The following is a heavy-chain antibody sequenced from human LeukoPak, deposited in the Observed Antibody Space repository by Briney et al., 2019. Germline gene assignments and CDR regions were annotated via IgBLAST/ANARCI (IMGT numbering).Heavy chain of an antibody. CDR2: IKQDGSEK. J-gene: IGHJ4*02. CDR1: GFIFSTYW. D-gene: IGHD2-8*01. CDR3: AREGYYKVDY. Sequence: PGGSLRLSCAASGFIFSTYWMSWVRQAPGKGLEWVANIKQDGSEKYYVDSVKGRFTISRDNAKNSLYLQMNSLRAEDTAVYYCAREGYYKVDYRGQGTLVTVSS. V-gene: IGHV3-7*01.